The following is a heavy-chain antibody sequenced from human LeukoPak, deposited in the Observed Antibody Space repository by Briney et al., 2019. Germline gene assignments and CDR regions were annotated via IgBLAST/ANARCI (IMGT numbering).Heavy chain of an antibody. CDR2: IYYSGST. Sequence: PSETLSLTCTVSGGSISSYYWSWIRQPPGKGLEWIGYIYYSGSTNYNPSLKSRVTISVDTSKNQFSLKLSSVTAADTAVYYCAKSTRNVAAAVDWFDPWGQGTLVTVSS. V-gene: IGHV4-59*01. CDR3: AKSTRNVAAAVDWFDP. D-gene: IGHD6-13*01. CDR1: GGSISSYY. J-gene: IGHJ5*02.